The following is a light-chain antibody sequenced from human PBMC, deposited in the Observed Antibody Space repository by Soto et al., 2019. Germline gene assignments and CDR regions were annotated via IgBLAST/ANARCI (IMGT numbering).Light chain of an antibody. V-gene: IGKV3-11*01. CDR3: QQRSNWPPVIT. CDR1: QSFSSH. J-gene: IGKJ5*01. Sequence: EIVLTQSPATLSLSPGERATLSCRASQSFSSHLAWYQQKPGQAPRLLIYDASKRATGIPARFSGRASGTDFTLTISSLEPEDFAVYYCQQRSNWPPVITFGQGTRLEIK. CDR2: DAS.